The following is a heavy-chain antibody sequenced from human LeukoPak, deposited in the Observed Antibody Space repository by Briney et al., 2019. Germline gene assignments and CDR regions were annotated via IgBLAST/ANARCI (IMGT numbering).Heavy chain of an antibody. CDR2: IIPILGIA. CDR3: ARDHCSSTSCYGNVDY. D-gene: IGHD2-2*01. J-gene: IGHJ4*02. CDR1: GGTFSSYA. V-gene: IGHV1-69*04. Sequence: ASVKVSCKASGGTFSSYAISWVRQAPGQGLEWVGRIIPILGIANYAQKFQGRVTITADKSTSTAYMELSSLRSEDTAVYYCARDHCSSTSCYGNVDYWGQGTLVTVSS.